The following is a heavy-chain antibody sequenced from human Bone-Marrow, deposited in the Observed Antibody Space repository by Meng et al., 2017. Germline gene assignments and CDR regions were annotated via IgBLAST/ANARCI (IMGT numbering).Heavy chain of an antibody. V-gene: IGHV3-9*03. CDR2: ISWNSGSI. J-gene: IGHJ4*02. Sequence: SLKISCAASGFTFDDYAMHWVRQAPGKGLEWVPGISWNSGSIGYADSVKGRFTISRDNAKNSLYLQMNSLRAEDMALYYCAKDRAHYYDSHLLDYWGQGTLVTVSS. D-gene: IGHD3-22*01. CDR3: AKDRAHYYDSHLLDY. CDR1: GFTFDDYA.